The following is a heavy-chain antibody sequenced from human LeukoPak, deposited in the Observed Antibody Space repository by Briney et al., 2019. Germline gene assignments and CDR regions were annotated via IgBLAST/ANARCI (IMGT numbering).Heavy chain of an antibody. CDR2: MNPNNGRT. D-gene: IGHD1-7*01. J-gene: IGHJ6*03. CDR3: ARGSWITGTPSYSYHMDV. CDR1: GYTFINYD. Sequence: ASVKVSCEASGYTFINYDINWVRQATGQGLEWMGWMNPNNGRTGYAQKFQGRVTMTRNSSISTAYMELNTLTSDDTAVYYCARGSWITGTPSYSYHMDVWGKGTTVTVSS. V-gene: IGHV1-8*01.